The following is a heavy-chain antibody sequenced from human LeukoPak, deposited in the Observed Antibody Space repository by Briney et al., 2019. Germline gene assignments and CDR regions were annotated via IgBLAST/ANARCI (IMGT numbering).Heavy chain of an antibody. V-gene: IGHV3-23*01. D-gene: IGHD5-24*01. CDR3: AKNRRWPSAWYFDY. CDR1: GFTFSSNA. J-gene: IGHJ4*02. Sequence: PGGSLRLSCAASGFTFSSNAMTWVRQAPGKGLEWVSAISGSGGSTYYADSVKGRFTISRDNSKNTVYLQMNGLRAEDTAVHYCAKNRRWPSAWYFDYWGQGTLVTVSS. CDR2: ISGSGGST.